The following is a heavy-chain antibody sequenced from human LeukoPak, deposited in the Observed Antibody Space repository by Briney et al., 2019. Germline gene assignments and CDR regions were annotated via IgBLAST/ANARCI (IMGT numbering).Heavy chain of an antibody. D-gene: IGHD3-22*01. CDR3: AREYYYDSSGYYY. V-gene: IGHV4-39*07. CDR2: IYYSGST. J-gene: IGHJ4*02. Sequence: PSETLSLTCTVSGDSISSSFYYWGWIRQPPGKGLEWIGYIYYSGSTYYNPSLKSRVTISVDTSKNQFSLKLSSVTAADTAVYYCAREYYYDSSGYYYWGQGTLVTVSS. CDR1: GDSISSSFYY.